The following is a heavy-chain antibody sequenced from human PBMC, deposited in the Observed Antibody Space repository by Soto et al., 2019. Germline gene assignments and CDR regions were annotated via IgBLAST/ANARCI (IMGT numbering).Heavy chain of an antibody. J-gene: IGHJ6*02. D-gene: IGHD3-16*01. CDR2: INTYNGNT. V-gene: IGHV1-18*01. CDR3: AMVDVYVTPSPQDV. Sequence: QVQLVQSGAEVKNPGASVKVSCKASGYTFTRYGIGWARQAPGQGLEWMGWINTYNGNTNYAQNVQGRVTLTTATPTSTAYMELRSLRSNDTAIYYCAMVDVYVTPSPQDVWGQGTTVIVSS. CDR1: GYTFTRYG.